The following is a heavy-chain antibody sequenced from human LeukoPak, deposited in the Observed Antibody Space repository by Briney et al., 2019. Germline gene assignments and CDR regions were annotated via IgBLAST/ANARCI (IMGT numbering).Heavy chain of an antibody. D-gene: IGHD3-10*01. CDR3: ARRMGRRFGERYYYYHYMDV. CDR2: INHSGSF. V-gene: IGHV4-34*01. Sequence: SETLSLTCAVYGGSLSGYYWSWIRQPPGKGLEWIGEINHSGSFNYNSSLKSRVTISVDTSKNQFSLKLNSVTAADTAVYYCARRMGRRFGERYYYYHYMDVWGKGTTVTISS. CDR1: GGSLSGYY. J-gene: IGHJ6*03.